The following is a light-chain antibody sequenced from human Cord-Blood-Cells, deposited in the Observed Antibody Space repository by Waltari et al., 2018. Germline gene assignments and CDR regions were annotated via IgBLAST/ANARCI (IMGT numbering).Light chain of an antibody. CDR1: SSDVGGYNS. CDR3: SSYTSSSTLV. CDR2: EVS. Sequence: QSALTQPASVSGSPGQSITISCTGTSSDVGGYNSICWYQQHPGKAPQRMIYEVSNRPSGVSNRFSGSKSGNTASLTISGLQAEDEADYYCSSYTSSSTLVFGGGTKLTVL. J-gene: IGLJ3*02. V-gene: IGLV2-14*01.